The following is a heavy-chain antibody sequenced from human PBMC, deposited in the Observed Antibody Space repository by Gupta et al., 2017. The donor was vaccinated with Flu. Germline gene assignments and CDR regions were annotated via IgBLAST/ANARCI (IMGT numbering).Heavy chain of an antibody. Sequence: STNYNPSRKSRVSLSVDTSKIQFSLRLSSVNAADTAVYFCGRTNRARNCFDSWGQGTLVTVSS. CDR2: ST. V-gene: IGHV4-59*01. CDR3: GRTNRARNCFDS. D-gene: IGHD2-15*01. J-gene: IGHJ5*01.